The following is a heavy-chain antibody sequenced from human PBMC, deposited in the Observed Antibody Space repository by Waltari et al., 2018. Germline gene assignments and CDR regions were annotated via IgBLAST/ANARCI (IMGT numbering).Heavy chain of an antibody. V-gene: IGHV4-34*01. CDR2: INHSGST. CDR3: ARVRSSSFDY. Sequence: QVQLQQWGAGLLKPSETLSLTCAVYGGSFSGYYWSWIRQPPGKGLEWIGEINHSGSTNYNPSLKSRVTIPVDTSKNQFSLKLSSVTAADTAVYYCARVRSSSFDYWGQGTLVTVSS. J-gene: IGHJ4*02. CDR1: GGSFSGYY. D-gene: IGHD6-13*01.